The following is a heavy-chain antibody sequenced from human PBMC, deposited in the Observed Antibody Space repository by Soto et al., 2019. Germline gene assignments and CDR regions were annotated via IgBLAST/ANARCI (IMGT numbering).Heavy chain of an antibody. V-gene: IGHV5-51*01. Sequence: RGESLKISCKGSGYSFTSYWIGWVRQMPGKGLEWMGIIYPGDSDTRYSPSFQGQVTISADKSISTAYLQWSSLKASDTAMYYCARHGTRVGAIVDYWGQGTLVTVSS. CDR1: GYSFTSYW. CDR2: IYPGDSDT. J-gene: IGHJ4*02. CDR3: ARHGTRVGAIVDY. D-gene: IGHD1-26*01.